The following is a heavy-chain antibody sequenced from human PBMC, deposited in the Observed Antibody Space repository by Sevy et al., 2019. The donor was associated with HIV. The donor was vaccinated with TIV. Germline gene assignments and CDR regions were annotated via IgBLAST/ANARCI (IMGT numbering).Heavy chain of an antibody. Sequence: SETLSLTCAVYGGSFSGYYWSWIRQPPGKGLEWIGEINHSGSTNYNPSLKSRVTISVDTSKNQFSLKLSSVTAADTAVYYCARTPWNSRPYYFDYWGQRTLVTVSS. CDR3: ARTPWNSRPYYFDY. V-gene: IGHV4-34*01. CDR1: GGSFSGYY. D-gene: IGHD1-7*01. J-gene: IGHJ4*02. CDR2: INHSGST.